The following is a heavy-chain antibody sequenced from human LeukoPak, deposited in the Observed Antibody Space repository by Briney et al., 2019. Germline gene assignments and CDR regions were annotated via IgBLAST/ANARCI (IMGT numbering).Heavy chain of an antibody. Sequence: SETLSLTCTVSGGSISSGGYYWSWIRQPPGKGLEWIGYIYHSGSTYYNPSLKSRVTISVDTSKNQFSLKLSSVTAADTAVYYCARVGYSSSWYSLYYFDYWGQGTLVTVSS. CDR3: ARVGYSSSWYSLYYFDY. J-gene: IGHJ4*02. CDR1: GGSISSGGYY. V-gene: IGHV4-30-2*01. CDR2: IYHSGST. D-gene: IGHD6-13*01.